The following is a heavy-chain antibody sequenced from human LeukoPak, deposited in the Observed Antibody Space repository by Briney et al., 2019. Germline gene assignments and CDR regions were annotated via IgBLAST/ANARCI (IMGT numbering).Heavy chain of an antibody. V-gene: IGHV4-34*01. D-gene: IGHD6-13*01. Sequence: GSLRLSCAASGFTFSSYGMSWIRQPPGKGLEWIGEINHSGSTNYNPSLKSRVTISVDTSKNQFSLKLSSVTAADTAVYYCARRRRAFIAAAGPFDPWGQGTLVTVSS. CDR1: GFTFSSYG. J-gene: IGHJ5*02. CDR3: ARRRRAFIAAAGPFDP. CDR2: INHSGST.